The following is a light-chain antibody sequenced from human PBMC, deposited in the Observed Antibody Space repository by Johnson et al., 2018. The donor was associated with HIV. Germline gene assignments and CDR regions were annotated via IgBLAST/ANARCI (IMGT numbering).Light chain of an antibody. V-gene: IGLV1-51*01. CDR1: SSNIGNNY. Sequence: QSVLTQPPSVSAAPGQKVTISCSGSSSNIGNNYVSWYQQLPGTAPKLINYDNNKRPSGIPDRFSGSKSGPSATLGITGLQTGDEADYYCGTWDSSLSAYVFGTGTKVTVL. CDR2: DNN. J-gene: IGLJ1*01. CDR3: GTWDSSLSAYV.